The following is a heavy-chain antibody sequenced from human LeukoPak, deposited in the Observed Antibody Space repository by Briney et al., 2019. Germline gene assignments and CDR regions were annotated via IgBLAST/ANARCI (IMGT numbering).Heavy chain of an antibody. J-gene: IGHJ4*02. CDR3: ARRGYSYGLDY. Sequence: GGSLRLSCGASGFTFSSRGMNWVRQAPGKGLEWVSGISPSGGITYYTDSVKGRFTISRDNSKNMVSLQMNSLRAEDTAVYYCARRGYSYGLDYWGQGTLVTVSS. D-gene: IGHD5-18*01. CDR2: ISPSGGIT. V-gene: IGHV3-23*01. CDR1: GFTFSSRG.